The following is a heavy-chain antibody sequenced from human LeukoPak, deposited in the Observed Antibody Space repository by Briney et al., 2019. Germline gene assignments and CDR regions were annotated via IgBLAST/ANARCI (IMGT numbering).Heavy chain of an antibody. Sequence: GGSLRLSCAASGFTFSSYAMHWVRQAPGKGLEWVAVISYDGSNKYYADSVKGRFTISRDNSKNTLYLQMNSLRAEDTAVYYCARGSRYDILTGYYXFDYWGQGTLVTVSS. J-gene: IGHJ4*02. V-gene: IGHV3-30*04. D-gene: IGHD3-9*01. CDR1: GFTFSSYA. CDR2: ISYDGSNK. CDR3: ARGSRYDILTGYYXFDY.